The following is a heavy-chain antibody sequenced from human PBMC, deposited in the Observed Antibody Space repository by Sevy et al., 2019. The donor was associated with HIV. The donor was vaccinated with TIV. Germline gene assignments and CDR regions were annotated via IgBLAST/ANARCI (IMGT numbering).Heavy chain of an antibody. V-gene: IGHV4-30-4*01. CDR2: FFYIDNF. D-gene: IGHD5-18*01. CDR1: GDSLSSADFY. CDR3: ASSQTVDSATFHY. Sequence: SETLSLTCSVSGDSLSSADFYWSWVRQPPGKGLEWIGYFFYIDNFYYNPSLKSRLTISVDTSTNQFSLKLTSVTAEDSAVYYGASSQTVDSATFHYRGQGTPVTVSS. J-gene: IGHJ4*02.